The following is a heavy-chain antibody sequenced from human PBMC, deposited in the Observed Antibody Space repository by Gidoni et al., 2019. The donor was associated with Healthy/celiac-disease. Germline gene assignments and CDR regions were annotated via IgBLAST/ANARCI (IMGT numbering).Heavy chain of an antibody. Sequence: QVQLVESGGGVVQPGRSLRLSCAASGFTFSSYGMHWVRQAPGKGLEWVAVISYDGSNKYYADSVKGRFTISRDNSKNTLYLQMNSLRAEDTAVYYCAKDLIGSSGWYFGYYYYGMDVWGQGTTVTVSS. CDR2: ISYDGSNK. D-gene: IGHD6-19*01. J-gene: IGHJ6*02. CDR1: GFTFSSYG. V-gene: IGHV3-30*18. CDR3: AKDLIGSSGWYFGYYYYGMDV.